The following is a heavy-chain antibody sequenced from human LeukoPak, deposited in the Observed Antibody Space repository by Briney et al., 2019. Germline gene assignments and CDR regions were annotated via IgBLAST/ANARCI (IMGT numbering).Heavy chain of an antibody. CDR3: AKVVRYFDWSPFDY. V-gene: IGHV3-23*01. D-gene: IGHD3-9*01. Sequence: GGSLRLSCEASGFTFSSYAMSWVRQAPGKGLEWVSSISGSGSDTHCADSVKGRFTISRDNSKNTLYLQMNSLRAEDTAVYYCAKVVRYFDWSPFDYWGQGTLVTVSS. CDR1: GFTFSSYA. CDR2: ISGSGSDT. J-gene: IGHJ4*02.